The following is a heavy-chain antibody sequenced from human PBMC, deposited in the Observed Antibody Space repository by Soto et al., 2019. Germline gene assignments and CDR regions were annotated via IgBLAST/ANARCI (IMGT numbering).Heavy chain of an antibody. D-gene: IGHD3-22*01. Sequence: EVQLLESGGGLVQPGGSLRLSCAASGFTFSSYAMSWVRQAPGKGLEWVSAISGSGGTTYYTDSVKGRFTISRDNSKNTVYLQMNSLRAEDTAVYYCAKETDSSGYYPVDYWGQGTLVTVSS. CDR3: AKETDSSGYYPVDY. J-gene: IGHJ4*02. V-gene: IGHV3-23*01. CDR1: GFTFSSYA. CDR2: ISGSGGTT.